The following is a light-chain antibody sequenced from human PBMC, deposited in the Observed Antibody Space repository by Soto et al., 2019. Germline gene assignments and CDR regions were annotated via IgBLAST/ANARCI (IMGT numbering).Light chain of an antibody. V-gene: IGKV1-5*03. CDR3: QHYNNFSFT. CDR1: QSVSSW. Sequence: DIQMTQSPSTLSASVGDRVTITCRASQSVSSWLAWYQQKPGKAPHLLIYKASSLESGVPSRFSGSGSGTEFTLTISSLQPDDFAIYYCQHYNNFSFTFGPGTKVDFK. J-gene: IGKJ3*01. CDR2: KAS.